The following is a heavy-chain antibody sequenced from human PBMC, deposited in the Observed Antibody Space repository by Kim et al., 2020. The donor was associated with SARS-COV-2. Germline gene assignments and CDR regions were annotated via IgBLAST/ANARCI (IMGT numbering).Heavy chain of an antibody. CDR1: GFTFSSYG. J-gene: IGHJ4*01. CDR3: AKDAIEVSKLGYFDY. D-gene: IGHD3-16*01. CDR2: ISYDGSNK. Sequence: GGSLRLSCAASGFTFSSYGMHWVRQAPGKGLEWVAVISYDGSNKYYADSVKGRFTISRDNSKNTLYLQMNSLRAEDTAVYYCAKDAIEVSKLGYFDYWG. V-gene: IGHV3-30*18.